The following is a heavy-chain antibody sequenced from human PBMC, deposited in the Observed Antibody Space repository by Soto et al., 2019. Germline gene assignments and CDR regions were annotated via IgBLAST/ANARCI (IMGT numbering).Heavy chain of an antibody. CDR2: IKQDGSEK. Sequence: GGSLRLSCAASGFTFSSYWMSWVRQAPGKGLEWVANIKQDGSEKYYVDSVKGRFTISRDNAKNSLYLQMNSLRAEDTAVYYGARDRFGSSYYFDYWGQGTLVTVSS. CDR1: GFTFSSYW. CDR3: ARDRFGSSYYFDY. V-gene: IGHV3-7*01. D-gene: IGHD6-6*01. J-gene: IGHJ4*02.